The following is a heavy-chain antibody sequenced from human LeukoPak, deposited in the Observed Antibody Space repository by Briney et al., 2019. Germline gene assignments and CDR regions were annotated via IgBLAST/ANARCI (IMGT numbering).Heavy chain of an antibody. CDR1: GYIFTNYY. Sequence: GASVKVSCKASGYIFTNYYMHWVRQAPGQGLEWMGIINPSGGSTSYAQKFQGRVTMTTDSPTGTAYLELSSLRSEDTAMYYCARDRSSGWYPLDYWGQGTLVTVSS. J-gene: IGHJ4*02. CDR3: ARDRSSGWYPLDY. D-gene: IGHD6-13*01. CDR2: INPSGGST. V-gene: IGHV1-46*01.